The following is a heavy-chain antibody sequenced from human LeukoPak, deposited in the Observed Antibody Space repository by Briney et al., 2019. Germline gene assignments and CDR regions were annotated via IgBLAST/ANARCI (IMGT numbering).Heavy chain of an antibody. CDR2: IYYSGST. D-gene: IGHD3-3*01. CDR1: GGSISSYY. V-gene: IGHV4-59*08. Sequence: SETLSLTCTVSGGSISSYYWSWIRQPPGKGLEWIGYIYYSGSTNYNPSLKSRVTISVDTSKNQFSLKLSSVTAADTAVYYCARQESGPYHYMDVWGKGTTVTVSS. J-gene: IGHJ6*03. CDR3: ARQESGPYHYMDV.